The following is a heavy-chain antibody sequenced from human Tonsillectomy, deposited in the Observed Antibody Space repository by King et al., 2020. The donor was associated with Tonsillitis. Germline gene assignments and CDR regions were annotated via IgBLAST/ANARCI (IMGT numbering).Heavy chain of an antibody. CDR2: IYYSGST. D-gene: IGHD3-9*01. Sequence: QLQESGPGLVKPSETLSLTCTVSGGSISSYYWSWIRQPPGKGLEWIGYIYYSGSTNYNPSLKSRVTISVDTSKNQFSLKLSSVTAADTAVYYCARGDYDILTGYPSPLYFDYWGQGTLVTVSS. V-gene: IGHV4-59*01. CDR3: ARGDYDILTGYPSPLYFDY. J-gene: IGHJ4*02. CDR1: GGSISSYY.